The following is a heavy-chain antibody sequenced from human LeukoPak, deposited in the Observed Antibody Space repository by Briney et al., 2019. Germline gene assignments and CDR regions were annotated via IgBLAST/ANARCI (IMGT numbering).Heavy chain of an antibody. CDR3: ARDCFMVRGCKGVNDY. D-gene: IGHD3-10*01. Sequence: PSETLSLTCTVSGVSISSGNYYWSWIRQPPGKGLEWIGEINHSGSTNYNPSLKSRVTISVDTSKNQFSLKLSSVTAADTAVYYCARDCFMVRGCKGVNDYWGQGTLVTVSS. CDR2: INHSGST. CDR1: GVSISSGNYY. V-gene: IGHV4-39*07. J-gene: IGHJ4*02.